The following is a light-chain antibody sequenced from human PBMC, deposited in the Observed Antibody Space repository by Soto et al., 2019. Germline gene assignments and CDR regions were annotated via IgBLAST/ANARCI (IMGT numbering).Light chain of an antibody. J-gene: IGKJ4*01. CDR3: QQYNPFLT. CDR1: QGIRSW. V-gene: IGKV1-5*03. CDR2: EAS. Sequence: DIEMSHTPSFVSASLGDRFTITFRASQGIRSWLAWYQQKPGKAPKLLIHEASSLETGVPSRFSGSGSGTEFTLTISSLQPDDSATYYCQQYNPFLTFGGRTIVDI.